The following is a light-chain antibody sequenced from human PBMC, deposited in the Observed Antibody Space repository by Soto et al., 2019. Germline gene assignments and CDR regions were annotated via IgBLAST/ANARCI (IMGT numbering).Light chain of an antibody. CDR2: VND. Sequence: QSVLTQPHSVSGSPGQSVTISCTGTSVDVGAYDFVSWYQQLPGEAPKLLIYVNDRRPSGVADRFSGSKSGTSASLAITGLQAEDEADYYCQSYDSGLSDYLFGSGTKVTV. CDR1: SVDVGAYDF. V-gene: IGLV1-40*01. CDR3: QSYDSGLSDYL. J-gene: IGLJ1*01.